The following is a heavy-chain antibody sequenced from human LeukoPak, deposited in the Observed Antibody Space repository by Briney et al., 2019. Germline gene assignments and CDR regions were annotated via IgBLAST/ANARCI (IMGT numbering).Heavy chain of an antibody. CDR2: IYYSGST. D-gene: IGHD5-24*01. J-gene: IGHJ4*02. CDR1: GGSISTYH. Sequence: SETLSLTCTVSGGSISTYHWSWTRQPPGKGLEWIGNIYYSGSTNYNPSLKSRVTISVDTSKNQFSLKLSSVTAADTAVYYCARGLRSRDGYNYDYFDDWGQGTLVTVSS. CDR3: ARGLRSRDGYNYDYFDD. V-gene: IGHV4-59*01.